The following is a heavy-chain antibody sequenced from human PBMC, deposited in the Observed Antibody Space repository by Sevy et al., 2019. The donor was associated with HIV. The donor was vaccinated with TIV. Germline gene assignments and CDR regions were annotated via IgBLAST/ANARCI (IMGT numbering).Heavy chain of an antibody. CDR1: GGSISRSSYY. D-gene: IGHD6-19*01. Sequence: SETLSLTCTVSGGSISRSSYYWGWIRQPPGKGLEWIGSIYSTGSTPYNPSLKSRVTLSADTSKNQFPLKLDPVSAADTAVYYCATPRGSDWYEGTGGYFDLWGRGALVTVSS. J-gene: IGHJ2*01. CDR2: IYSTGST. V-gene: IGHV4-39*01. CDR3: ATPRGSDWYEGTGGYFDL.